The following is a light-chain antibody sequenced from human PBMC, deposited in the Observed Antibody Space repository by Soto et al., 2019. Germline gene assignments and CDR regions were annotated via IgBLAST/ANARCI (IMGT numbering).Light chain of an antibody. CDR1: SSDVGGYNY. V-gene: IGLV2-14*01. CDR2: EVS. Sequence: QSALTQPASLSGSPGQSITISCTGTSSDVGGYNYVSWYQQHPGTAPKLMIYEVSNRPSGVSDRFSGSRSVHTASLTISGLQAEDESDYYCISYTSSRTWVFCGGTKLTVL. J-gene: IGLJ3*02. CDR3: ISYTSSRTWV.